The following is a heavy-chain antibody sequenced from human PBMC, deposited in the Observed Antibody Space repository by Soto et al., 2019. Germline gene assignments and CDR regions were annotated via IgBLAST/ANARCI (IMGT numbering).Heavy chain of an antibody. V-gene: IGHV4-30-2*05. Sequence: SETLSLTCDVSGGSINSGGYSWSWIRQPPGKGLEWVGYIYHSGSTYYNPSLRSRLTISIDTSKNQFSLKLSSVTAADTAVYYCAGGYYDSSGYYRFSYYYYGMDVWGQGTTVTVSS. CDR3: AGGYYDSSGYYRFSYYYYGMDV. J-gene: IGHJ6*02. CDR2: IYHSGST. CDR1: GGSINSGGYS. D-gene: IGHD3-22*01.